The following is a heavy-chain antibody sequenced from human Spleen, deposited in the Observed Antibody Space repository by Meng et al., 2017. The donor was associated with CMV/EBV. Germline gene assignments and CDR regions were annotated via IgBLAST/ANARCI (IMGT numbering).Heavy chain of an antibody. CDR3: ARDEGFGYSSSWGSLDY. Sequence: YTFTGYYMHWVRQAPGQGLEWMGWINTNSGGTNYAQKFQGRVTMTRDTSISTAYMELSRLRSDDTAVYYCARDEGFGYSSSWGSLDYWGQGTLVTVSS. D-gene: IGHD6-13*01. J-gene: IGHJ4*02. CDR2: INTNSGGT. V-gene: IGHV1-2*02. CDR1: YTFTGYY.